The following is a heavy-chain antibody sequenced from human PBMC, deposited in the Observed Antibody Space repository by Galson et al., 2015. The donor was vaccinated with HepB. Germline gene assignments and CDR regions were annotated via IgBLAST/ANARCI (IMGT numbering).Heavy chain of an antibody. CDR1: GGTFSSYA. J-gene: IGHJ4*02. CDR3: ARGTQRYCSGGSCYSQVNY. V-gene: IGHV1-69*13. Sequence: SVKVSCKASGGTFSSYAISWVRQAPGQGLEWMGGIIPIFGTANYAQKFQGRVTITADESTSTAYMELSSLRSEDTAVYYCARGTQRYCSGGSCYSQVNYWGQGTLVTVSS. D-gene: IGHD2-15*01. CDR2: IIPIFGTA.